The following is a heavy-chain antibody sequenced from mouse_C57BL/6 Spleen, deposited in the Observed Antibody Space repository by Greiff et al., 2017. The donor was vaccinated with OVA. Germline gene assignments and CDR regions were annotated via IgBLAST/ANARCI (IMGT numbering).Heavy chain of an antibody. D-gene: IGHD3-2*02. CDR1: GYSFTGYY. Sequence: EVQLQQSGPELVKPGASVKISCKASGYSFTGYYMNWVKQSPEKSLEWIGEINPSTGGTTYNQKFKAKATLTVDKSSSTAYMQLKSLTSEDSAVYYCARSSDSSGFYFDYWGQGTTRTVSS. V-gene: IGHV1-42*01. J-gene: IGHJ2*01. CDR2: INPSTGGT. CDR3: ARSSDSSGFYFDY.